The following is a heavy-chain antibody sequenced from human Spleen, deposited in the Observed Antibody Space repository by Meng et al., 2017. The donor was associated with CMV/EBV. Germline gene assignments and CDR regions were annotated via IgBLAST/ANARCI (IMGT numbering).Heavy chain of an antibody. D-gene: IGHD3-10*01. J-gene: IGHJ5*02. CDR2: IRYDGSDK. Sequence: GGSLRLSCAASGFSFSSYGMHWVRQAPGKGLEWVAFIRYDGSDKYYGDSVKGRFTISRDNSKNTLDLHMNSLRADDTAFYYCAKGPVRGFIYYGLDLWGQGTLVTVS. CDR3: AKGPVRGFIYYGLDL. V-gene: IGHV3-30*02. CDR1: GFSFSSYG.